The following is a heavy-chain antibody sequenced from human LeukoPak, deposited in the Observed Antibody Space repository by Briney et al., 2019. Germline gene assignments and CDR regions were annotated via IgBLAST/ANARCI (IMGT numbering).Heavy chain of an antibody. Sequence: ASVKVSCKASGYTFTGYYIHWVRQAPGQGLEWMGWINPNSGGTNYAQKFQGRVTMTRDTSISTAYMELSRLRSDDTAVYYCARGAGFRGPFGYWGQGTLVTVSS. J-gene: IGHJ4*02. CDR3: ARGAGFRGPFGY. CDR2: INPNSGGT. D-gene: IGHD3-10*01. CDR1: GYTFTGYY. V-gene: IGHV1-2*02.